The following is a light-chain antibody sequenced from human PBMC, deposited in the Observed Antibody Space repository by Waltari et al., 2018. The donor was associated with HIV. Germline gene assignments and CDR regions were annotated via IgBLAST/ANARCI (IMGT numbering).Light chain of an antibody. CDR3: AAWDDSHWV. V-gene: IGLV1-47*01. J-gene: IGLJ3*02. CDR1: SSNLGSNY. Sequence: QSVLTQPPSASRTPGQRVTISCSGSSSNLGSNYVYWYQQLPGTAPKLLIYRNNQRPSGVPDRFSGSKSGTSASLAISGLRSEDEADYYCAAWDDSHWVFGGGTKLTVL. CDR2: RNN.